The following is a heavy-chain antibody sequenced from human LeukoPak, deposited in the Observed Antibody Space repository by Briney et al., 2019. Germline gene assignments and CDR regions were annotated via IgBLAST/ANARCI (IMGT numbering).Heavy chain of an antibody. CDR3: VRESSYAFNI. CDR2: ISSTSSII. V-gene: IGHV3-48*02. CDR1: GFTFSGYS. J-gene: IGHJ3*02. Sequence: GGSLRLSCGPSGFTFSGYSMNWVRQAPGKGLEGVSYISSTSSIISYVDSVRGRFTISRDNAKNSLYLQMNSLRDEDTAVYYCVRESSYAFNIWGQGTMVTVSS.